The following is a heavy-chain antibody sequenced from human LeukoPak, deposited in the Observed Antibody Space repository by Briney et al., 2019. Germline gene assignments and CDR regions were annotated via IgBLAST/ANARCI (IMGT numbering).Heavy chain of an antibody. CDR1: GGTFSSYA. CDR2: IIPIFGTA. V-gene: IGHV1-69*13. Sequence: SVKVSCTASGGTFSSYAISWVRQAPGQGLEWMGGIIPIFGTANYAQKFQGRVTITADESTSTAYMELSSLRSEDTAVYYCASSFRSSSWCSIDYWGQGTLVTVSS. D-gene: IGHD6-13*01. J-gene: IGHJ4*02. CDR3: ASSFRSSSWCSIDY.